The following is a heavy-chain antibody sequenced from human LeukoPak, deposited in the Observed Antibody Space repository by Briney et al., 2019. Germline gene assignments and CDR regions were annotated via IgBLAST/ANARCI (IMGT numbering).Heavy chain of an antibody. D-gene: IGHD4-17*01. CDR3: ARHDVRRYGDYGSSP. CDR2: IYPGDSDT. Sequence: SGGSLRLSCAASGFTFSNYWIGWVRQMPGKGLEWMGIIYPGDSDTRYSPSFQGQVTISANKSISTAYLQWSSLKASDTAMYYCARHDVRRYGDYGSSPWGQGTLVTVSS. J-gene: IGHJ5*02. CDR1: GFTFSNYW. V-gene: IGHV5-51*01.